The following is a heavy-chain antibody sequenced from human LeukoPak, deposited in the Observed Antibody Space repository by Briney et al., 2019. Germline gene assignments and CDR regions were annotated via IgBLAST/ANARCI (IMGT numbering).Heavy chain of an antibody. Sequence: PSQTLSLTCTVSGGSISSGDYYWSWIRQPPGKGLEWIGEINHSGSTNYNPSLKSRVTISVDTSKNQFSLKLSSVTAADTAVYYCARGSRYGDSGAFDIWGQGTMVTVSS. CDR3: ARGSRYGDSGAFDI. J-gene: IGHJ3*02. CDR2: INHSGST. CDR1: GGSISSGDYY. D-gene: IGHD4-17*01. V-gene: IGHV4-30-4*08.